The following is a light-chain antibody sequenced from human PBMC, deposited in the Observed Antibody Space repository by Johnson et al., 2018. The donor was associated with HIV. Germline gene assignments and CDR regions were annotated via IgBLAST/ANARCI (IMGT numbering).Light chain of an antibody. CDR1: SSNIGNNY. J-gene: IGLJ1*01. CDR3: GTWDSSLSAHYG. Sequence: QSVLTQPHSVSAAPGQKVTISCSGSSSNIGNNYVSWYQQLPGTAPKLLIYDNNKRPSGIPDRFSGSKSGTSATLGITGLQTGDEADYYCGTWDSSLSAHYGFGTGTKVTVL. V-gene: IGLV1-51*01. CDR2: DNN.